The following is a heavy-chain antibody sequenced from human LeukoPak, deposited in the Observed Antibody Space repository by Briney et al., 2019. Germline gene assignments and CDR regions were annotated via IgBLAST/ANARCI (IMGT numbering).Heavy chain of an antibody. Sequence: SETLSLTCTVSGGSISSYFWSWIRQPPGKGLEWIGYISYSGSTNYNPSLKSRVTISVDTSKSQFSLKLSSVTAADTAVYYCAKSPMDAAFDIWGQGTMVTVSS. CDR3: AKSPMDAAFDI. CDR2: ISYSGST. D-gene: IGHD3/OR15-3a*01. J-gene: IGHJ3*02. V-gene: IGHV4-59*01. CDR1: GGSISSYF.